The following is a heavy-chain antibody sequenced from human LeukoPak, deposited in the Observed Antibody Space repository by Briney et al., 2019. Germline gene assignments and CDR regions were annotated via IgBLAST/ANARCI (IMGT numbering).Heavy chain of an antibody. CDR3: ARAVTDYVWGSYPGDY. D-gene: IGHD3-16*02. V-gene: IGHV3-30-3*01. Sequence: GGSLRLSCAASGFTFSSYAMHWVRQAPGKGLEWVAVISYDGSNKYYADSVKGRFTISRDNSKNTLYLQMNSLRAEDTAVYYCARAVTDYVWGSYPGDYWGQGTLVTVSP. J-gene: IGHJ4*02. CDR1: GFTFSSYA. CDR2: ISYDGSNK.